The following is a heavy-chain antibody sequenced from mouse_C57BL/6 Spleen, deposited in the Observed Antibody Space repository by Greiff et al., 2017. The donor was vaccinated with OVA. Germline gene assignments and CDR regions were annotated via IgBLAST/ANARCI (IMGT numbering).Heavy chain of an antibody. CDR1: GYSITSGYD. CDR2: ISYSGST. CDR3: ARDDGYYWYFDV. Sequence: EVQVVESGPGMVKPSQSLSLTCTVTGYSITSGYDWHWIRHFPGNKLEWMGYISYSGSTNYNPSLKSRISITHDTSKNPFFLKLNSVTTEDTATYYCARDDGYYWYFDVWGTGTTVTVSS. D-gene: IGHD2-3*01. V-gene: IGHV3-1*01. J-gene: IGHJ1*03.